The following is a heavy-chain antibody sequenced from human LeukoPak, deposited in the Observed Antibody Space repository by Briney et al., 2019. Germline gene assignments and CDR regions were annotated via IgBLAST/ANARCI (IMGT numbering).Heavy chain of an antibody. D-gene: IGHD2-21*01. Sequence: SQTLSLTCSVSGGSISSGDYYWTWIRQPPGKGLEWIGYIYHSVSTYYSPSLKGRVTISLDRSNNQFSLRLTSVTAADTAVYYCARGRSVVVIAIPLYMDVWGKGTTVTVSS. J-gene: IGHJ6*03. CDR2: IYHSVST. CDR1: GGSISSGDYY. CDR3: ARGRSVVVIAIPLYMDV. V-gene: IGHV4-30-2*01.